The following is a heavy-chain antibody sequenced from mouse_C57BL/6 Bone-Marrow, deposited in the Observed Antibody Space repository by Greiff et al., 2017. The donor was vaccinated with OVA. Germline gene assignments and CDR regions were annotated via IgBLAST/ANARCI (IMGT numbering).Heavy chain of an antibody. J-gene: IGHJ1*03. CDR1: GFTFSNYW. CDR3: TGGTGRDWYFDV. CDR2: IRLKSDNYAT. D-gene: IGHD4-1*01. V-gene: IGHV6-3*01. Sequence: EVKLVESGGGLVQPGGSMKLSCVASGFTFSNYWMNWVRQSPEKGLEWVAQIRLKSDNYATHYAESVKGRFTISRDDSKSSVYLQMSNLRAEDTGIYYCTGGTGRDWYFDVWGKGTTVTVSS.